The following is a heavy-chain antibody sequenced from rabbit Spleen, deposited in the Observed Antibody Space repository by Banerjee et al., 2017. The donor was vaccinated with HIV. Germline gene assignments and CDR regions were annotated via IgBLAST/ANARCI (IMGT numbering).Heavy chain of an antibody. CDR3: AKLWTL. CDR1: GFSFSSGYY. CDR2: IYTGSGKT. D-gene: IGHD5-1*01. J-gene: IGHJ4*01. Sequence: QEQLVESGGGLVKPGASLTLTCTASGFSFSSGYYMCWVRQAPGKGLEWIACIYTGSGKTYYADWAKGRFTISKTSSTTVTLQMTSLTAADPATYFCAKLWTLWCPGTLVTVS. V-gene: IGHV1S45*01.